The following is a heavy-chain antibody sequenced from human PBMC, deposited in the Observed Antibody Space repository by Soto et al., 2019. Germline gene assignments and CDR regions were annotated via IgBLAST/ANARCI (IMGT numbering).Heavy chain of an antibody. Sequence: SETLSLTCTVSGGSISNYYWSWIRQPPGKGLEWIGYIHYSGNTKYNPSLKSRVTISADTSKDQFSLKLTSVTATDTAVYYCARGHYDFWSGYFATIDYWGQGTLVTVSS. D-gene: IGHD3-3*01. CDR2: IHYSGNT. CDR3: ARGHYDFWSGYFATIDY. CDR1: GGSISNYY. V-gene: IGHV4-59*08. J-gene: IGHJ4*02.